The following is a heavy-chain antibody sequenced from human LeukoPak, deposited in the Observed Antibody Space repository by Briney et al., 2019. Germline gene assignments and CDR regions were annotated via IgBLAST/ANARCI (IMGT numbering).Heavy chain of an antibody. Sequence: GGSLRLSCAASGFTFSSYWMHWVRQAPGKGLVWVSRINSDGSSARYADSVKGRFTISRDNSKNSLYLQMNSLRAEDTAVYYCARGGVTFGYWGQGTLVTVSS. CDR1: GFTFSSYW. V-gene: IGHV3-74*01. CDR2: INSDGSSA. J-gene: IGHJ4*02. D-gene: IGHD5-18*01. CDR3: ARGGVTFGY.